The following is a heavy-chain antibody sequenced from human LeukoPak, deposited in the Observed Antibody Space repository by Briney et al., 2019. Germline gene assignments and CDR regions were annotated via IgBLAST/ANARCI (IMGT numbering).Heavy chain of an antibody. V-gene: IGHV4-34*01. CDR3: ARHSKYYYGSGSYYKTKTGNLDY. CDR2: INHSGST. Sequence: PSETLSLTCAVYGGSFSGYYWSWIRQPPGKGLEWIGEINHSGSTNYNPSLKSRVTISVDTSKNQFSLKLSSVTAADTAVYYCARHSKYYYGSGSYYKTKTGNLDYWGQGTLVTVSS. D-gene: IGHD3-10*01. CDR1: GGSFSGYY. J-gene: IGHJ4*02.